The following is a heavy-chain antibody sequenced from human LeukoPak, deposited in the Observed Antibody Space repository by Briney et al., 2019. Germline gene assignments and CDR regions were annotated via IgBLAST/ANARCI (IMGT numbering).Heavy chain of an antibody. CDR1: GGSIRSTNW. CDR2: IYYSGST. V-gene: IGHV4-59*08. CDR3: ARLASGSYGPLTPFDY. Sequence: SETLSLTCGVSGGSIRSTNWWSWIRQPPGKGLEWIGDIYYSGSTNYNPSLKSRVTISVDTSKNQFSLRLSSVTAADTAVYYSARLASGSYGPLTPFDYWGQGTLVTVSS. J-gene: IGHJ4*02. D-gene: IGHD1-26*01.